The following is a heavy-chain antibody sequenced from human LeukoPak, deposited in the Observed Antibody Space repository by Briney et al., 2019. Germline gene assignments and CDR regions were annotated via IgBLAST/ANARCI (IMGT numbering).Heavy chain of an antibody. CDR3: ATVRYCSSTSCYGQWFDP. CDR2: FDPEDGET. V-gene: IGHV1-24*01. Sequence: ASVKVSCKVSGYTLTELSMHWVRQAPGKGLEWMGGFDPEDGETIYAQKFQGRVTMTEDTSTGTAYMELSSLRSEDTAVYYCATVRYCSSTSCYGQWFDPWGQGTLVTVSS. CDR1: GYTLTELS. D-gene: IGHD2-2*01. J-gene: IGHJ5*02.